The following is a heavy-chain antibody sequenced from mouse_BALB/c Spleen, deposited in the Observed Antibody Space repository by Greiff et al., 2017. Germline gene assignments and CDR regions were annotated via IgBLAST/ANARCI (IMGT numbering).Heavy chain of an antibody. Sequence: EVQLQQSGPELVKPGASVKISCKASGYTFTDYNMHWVKQSHGKSLEWIGYIYPYNGGTGYNQKFKSKATLTVDNSSSTAYMELRSLTSEDSAVYYCARLDYYGSSPYYAMDYWGQGTSVTVSS. CDR3: ARLDYYGSSPYYAMDY. D-gene: IGHD1-1*01. CDR1: GYTFTDYN. V-gene: IGHV1S29*02. J-gene: IGHJ4*01. CDR2: IYPYNGGT.